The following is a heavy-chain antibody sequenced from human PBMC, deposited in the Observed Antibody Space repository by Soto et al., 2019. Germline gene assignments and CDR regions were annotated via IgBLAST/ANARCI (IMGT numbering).Heavy chain of an antibody. J-gene: IGHJ6*02. V-gene: IGHV1-8*01. CDR1: GYTFSDFD. Sequence: QAHLEQSGAELKRPGSSVKVSCKASGYTFSDFDINWLRQASGQGPEWMGWMNGKSGDTFFTQRFQGKFNMTWDTSLSTAYMEVGSLTSDDTAIYYCARGNPFNYAGFDVWGQGTTVAVSS. D-gene: IGHD3-16*01. CDR2: MNGKSGDT. CDR3: ARGNPFNYAGFDV.